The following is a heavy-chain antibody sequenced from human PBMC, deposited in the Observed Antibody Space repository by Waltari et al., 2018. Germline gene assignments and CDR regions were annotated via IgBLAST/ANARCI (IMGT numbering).Heavy chain of an antibody. J-gene: IGHJ6*02. V-gene: IGHV3-53*01. CDR1: GFTVSSNY. Sequence: EVQLVESGGGLIQPGGSLRLSCAASGFTVSSNYMSWVRQAPGKGLEWVSVSDSGGSTYYAASGKGRFTISRDNSKNTLYLQMNSLRAEDTVMYYCAREEDYYGSGSSATHYYYGMDVWGQGTTVTVSS. D-gene: IGHD3-10*01. CDR2: SDSGGST. CDR3: AREEDYYGSGSSATHYYYGMDV.